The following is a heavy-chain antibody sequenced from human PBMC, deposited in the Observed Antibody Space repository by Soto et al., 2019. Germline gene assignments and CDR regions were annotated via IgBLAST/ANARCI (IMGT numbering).Heavy chain of an antibody. D-gene: IGHD5-12*01. Sequence: ASVKVSCKASGYTFTSYYMHWVRQAPGQGLEWMGIINPSGGSTSYAQKFQGRVTMTRDTSTSTVYMELSSLRSEDTAVYYCARDQLRRWLQSMRYYYGMDVWGQGTTVTVS. V-gene: IGHV1-46*01. CDR2: INPSGGST. CDR3: ARDQLRRWLQSMRYYYGMDV. J-gene: IGHJ6*02. CDR1: GYTFTSYY.